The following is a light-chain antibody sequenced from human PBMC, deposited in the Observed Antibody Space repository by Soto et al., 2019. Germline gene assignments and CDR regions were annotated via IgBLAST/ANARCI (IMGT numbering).Light chain of an antibody. CDR1: QSISRY. J-gene: IGKJ1*01. CDR2: AES. Sequence: DIRLTQSPYSLSASVGDRVTISCRASQSISRYLHWYQPKPGEDPKLLIYAESTLQSGVPSRFSGSGSGADFTPAISGLEPEDIGTYYCQQSCSSPKWTLGQGTKVE. V-gene: IGKV1-39*01. CDR3: QQSCSSPKWT.